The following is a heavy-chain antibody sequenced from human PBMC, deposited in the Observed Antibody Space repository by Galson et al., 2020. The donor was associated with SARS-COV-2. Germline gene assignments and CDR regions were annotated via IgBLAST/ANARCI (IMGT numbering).Heavy chain of an antibody. Sequence: SETLSLTCTVSGGSINNHYWSWIRQPPGKGLEWIGYIHYSGSTNYNPSLKSRVNMSVDTSKNQFSLRLSSVTAADTAIYYCAGDYGGHAAAEYFQRWCQGSLVTVAS. V-gene: IGHV4-59*11. CDR3: AGDYGGHAAAEYFQR. CDR1: GGSINNHY. D-gene: IGHD4-17*01. J-gene: IGHJ1*01. CDR2: IHYSGST.